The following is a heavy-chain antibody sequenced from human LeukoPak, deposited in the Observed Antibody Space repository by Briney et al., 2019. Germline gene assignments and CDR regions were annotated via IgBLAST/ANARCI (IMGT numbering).Heavy chain of an antibody. V-gene: IGHV1-46*01. CDR2: INPSAGST. J-gene: IGHJ4*02. CDR1: GYTFTSYY. D-gene: IGHD1-26*01. Sequence: ASVKVSCKASGYTFTSYYMHWVRQAPGQGFEWVGIINPSAGSTSYSPKFQGRVTITRDTSTSTVYMDLSSLRSEDTAVYFCARAPATYGIGDYWGQGTLVTVSS. CDR3: ARAPATYGIGDY.